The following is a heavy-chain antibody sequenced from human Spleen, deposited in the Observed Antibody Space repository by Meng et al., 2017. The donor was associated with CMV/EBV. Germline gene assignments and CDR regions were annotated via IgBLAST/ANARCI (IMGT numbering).Heavy chain of an antibody. CDR2: ISSDASNK. CDR3: ARAFPRSTVFGVVFDY. V-gene: IGHV3-30*04. CDR1: GFTFGNYD. D-gene: IGHD3-3*01. Sequence: GESLKISCTASGFTFGNYDMHWVRQAPGKGLEWVTVISSDASNKKYADFVQGRFIISRDNSKNTLYLQMNSLRAEDTAIYYCARAFPRSTVFGVVFDYWGQGTLVTVSS. J-gene: IGHJ4*02.